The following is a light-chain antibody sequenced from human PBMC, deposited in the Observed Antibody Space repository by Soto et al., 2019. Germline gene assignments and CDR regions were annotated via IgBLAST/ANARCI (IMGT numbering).Light chain of an antibody. J-gene: IGLJ7*01. Sequence: QSALTQPASVSGSPGQSITISCTGSSSDVGSYNLVSWYQQHPGKAPKLMIYEGSKRPSGVSNRFSGSKSGNTASLTISGLQAEDEADYYCCSYAGSSTSAVFGGRTQLTVL. CDR2: EGS. V-gene: IGLV2-23*01. CDR3: CSYAGSSTSAV. CDR1: SSDVGSYNL.